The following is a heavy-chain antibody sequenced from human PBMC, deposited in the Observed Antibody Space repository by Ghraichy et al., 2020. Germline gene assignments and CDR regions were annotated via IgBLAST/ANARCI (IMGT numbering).Heavy chain of an antibody. J-gene: IGHJ6*02. Sequence: GGSLRLSCVGSGFTFSSYSMNWVRQSPGKGLEWVSYITSSSSFRSYADSVKGRFTISRDNAHNSLYLQMNSLREEATAVYFCARGSTVVRFFYYDGMDVWGQGTTVTVPS. CDR3: ARGSTVVRFFYYDGMDV. CDR1: GFTFSSYS. V-gene: IGHV3-48*02. CDR2: ITSSSSFR. D-gene: IGHD4-23*01.